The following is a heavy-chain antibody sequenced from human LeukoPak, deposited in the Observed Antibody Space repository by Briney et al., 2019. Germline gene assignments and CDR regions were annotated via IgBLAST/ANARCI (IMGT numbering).Heavy chain of an antibody. D-gene: IGHD6-13*01. J-gene: IGHJ5*02. CDR1: GFTFSSYA. Sequence: GGSLRLSCAASGFTFSSYAMHWVRQAPGKGLEWVAVISYDGSNKYYADSVKGRFTISRDNSKNTLYLQMNSLRAEDTAVYYCARGRLYSSSQAWFDPWGQGTLVTVSS. V-gene: IGHV3-30-3*01. CDR2: ISYDGSNK. CDR3: ARGRLYSSSQAWFDP.